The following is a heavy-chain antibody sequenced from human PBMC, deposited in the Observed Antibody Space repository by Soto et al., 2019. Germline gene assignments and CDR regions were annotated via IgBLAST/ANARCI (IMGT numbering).Heavy chain of an antibody. J-gene: IGHJ4*02. CDR1: GGSLSGYY. CDR2: IYHSGSA. D-gene: IGHD3-9*01. CDR3: ARHPMVRDFDWLLYYDS. V-gene: IGHV4-34*01. Sequence: PSETLSLTCGVYGGSLSGYYWSWIRQLPGKGLEWIGEIYHSGSANYNPSLKSRVTVSVDTSKNQFSLKLRSVTAADTAVYYCARHPMVRDFDWLLYYDSWGQGTLVTVSS.